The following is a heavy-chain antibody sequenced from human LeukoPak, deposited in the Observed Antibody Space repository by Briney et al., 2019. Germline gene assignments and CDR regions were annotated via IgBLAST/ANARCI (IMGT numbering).Heavy chain of an antibody. Sequence: ASVKVSCKASRGTFSSYAISWVRQAPGQGLEWMGRIIPILGIANYAQKFQGRVMITADKSTSTAYMELSSLRSEDTAVYYCARAHDYGAVLGYWGQGTLVTVSS. CDR2: IIPILGIA. CDR3: ARAHDYGAVLGY. V-gene: IGHV1-69*04. J-gene: IGHJ4*02. D-gene: IGHD4-17*01. CDR1: RGTFSSYA.